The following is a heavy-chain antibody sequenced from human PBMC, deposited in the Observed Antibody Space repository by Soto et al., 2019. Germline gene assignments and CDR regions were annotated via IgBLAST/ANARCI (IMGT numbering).Heavy chain of an antibody. Sequence: PGGALRLSCAASGFTFSSFVMNWVRQPQGKGLEWVSLISDSGGSTYHADSVKGRFTISRDNSKNTLYLQMNSLRAEDTAVYYCAKAATITTLYNFDFWGQGTLVTVSS. V-gene: IGHV3-23*01. J-gene: IGHJ4*02. CDR1: GFTFSSFV. CDR2: ISDSGGST. D-gene: IGHD4-4*01. CDR3: AKAATITTLYNFDF.